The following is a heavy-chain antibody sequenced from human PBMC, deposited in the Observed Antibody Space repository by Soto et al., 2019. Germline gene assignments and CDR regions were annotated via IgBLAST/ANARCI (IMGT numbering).Heavy chain of an antibody. V-gene: IGHV1-18*01. CDR2: IRAYNGNT. J-gene: IGHJ4*02. D-gene: IGHD2-2*01. Sequence: QVQLVQSGAEVKKPGASVKVSCKASGYTFTSYGISWVRQAPGQGLEWMGWIRAYNGNTNYPQKLRGRVTMTTDTSTRTVYLELRSLRSDDTAVYYCAREGPPSLHWGQGTLVTVSS. CDR1: GYTFTSYG. CDR3: AREGPPSLH.